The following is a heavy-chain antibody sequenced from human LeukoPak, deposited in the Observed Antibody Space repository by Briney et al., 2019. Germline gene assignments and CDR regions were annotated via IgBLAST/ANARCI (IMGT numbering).Heavy chain of an antibody. CDR1: GFTFSSYA. V-gene: IGHV3-11*06. CDR2: ISSSGSYT. Sequence: GGSLRLSCVASGFTFSSYAVSWFRQAPGKGLEWVSYISSSGSYTNYADSVKGRVTISRDNAKNSLYLQMNSLRAEDTAVYYCARDRAGGSGSYSDYWGQGTLVTVSS. D-gene: IGHD1-26*01. J-gene: IGHJ4*02. CDR3: ARDRAGGSGSYSDY.